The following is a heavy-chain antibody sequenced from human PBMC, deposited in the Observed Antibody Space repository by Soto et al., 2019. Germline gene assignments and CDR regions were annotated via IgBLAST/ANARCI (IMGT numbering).Heavy chain of an antibody. Sequence: SETLSLTCAVYVGSFSGYYWSWIRQPPGKGLEWIGEINHSGSTNYNPSLKTRVTISVDTSKNQFSLKLSSVTAADTAVYYCARGRVPAATSPFDYWGQGTLVTVSS. CDR1: VGSFSGYY. D-gene: IGHD2-2*01. CDR3: ARGRVPAATSPFDY. CDR2: INHSGST. J-gene: IGHJ4*02. V-gene: IGHV4-34*01.